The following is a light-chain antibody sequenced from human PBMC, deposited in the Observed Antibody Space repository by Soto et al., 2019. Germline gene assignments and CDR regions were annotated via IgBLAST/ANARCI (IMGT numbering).Light chain of an antibody. J-gene: IGKJ2*01. Sequence: DVQMTQSPSSLSASVGDRVTITCRASRDISSSLAWYQQKPGKVPKLLIYAASTLHAGVQSRFSGSGSGTFFTLTINSLQPEDVATYYCQKYNSAPNTFGRGTGWRSN. V-gene: IGKV1-27*01. CDR3: QKYNSAPNT. CDR2: AAS. CDR1: RDISSS.